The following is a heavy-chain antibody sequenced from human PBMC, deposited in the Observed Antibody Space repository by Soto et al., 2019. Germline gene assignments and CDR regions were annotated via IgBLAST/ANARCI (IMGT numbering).Heavy chain of an antibody. J-gene: IGHJ4*02. CDR1: GYTFTAYN. V-gene: IGHV1-3*01. D-gene: IGHD6-19*01. CDR2: INAGNGNT. Sequence: ASVKVSCKAFGYTFTAYNIHWLRQAPGQRLEWMGWINAGNGNTKYSQKFQGRVTITRDTSASTAYMELSSLRSEDTAVYYCARAVAVPADFDYWGQGTLVTVSS. CDR3: ARAVAVPADFDY.